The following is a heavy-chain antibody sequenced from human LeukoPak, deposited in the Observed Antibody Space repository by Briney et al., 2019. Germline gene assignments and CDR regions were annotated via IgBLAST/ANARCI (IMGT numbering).Heavy chain of an antibody. J-gene: IGHJ4*02. CDR2: IYCSGST. D-gene: IGHD1-26*01. CDR3: ARGATTAFHFDY. Sequence: MASETLSLTCAVSGYSISSGYYWGWIRQPPGKGLEWIGTIYCSGSTYYNNPSLKSRVTISVDTSKNQFSLKLSSVTAADTAVYYCARGATTAFHFDYWGQGTLVTVSS. V-gene: IGHV4-38-2*01. CDR1: GYSISSGYY.